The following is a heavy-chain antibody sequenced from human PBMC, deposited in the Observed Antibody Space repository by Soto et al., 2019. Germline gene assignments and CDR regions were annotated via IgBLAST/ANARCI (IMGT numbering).Heavy chain of an antibody. D-gene: IGHD2-8*02. CDR2: INHSGST. CDR1: GGSFSGYY. J-gene: IGHJ4*02. V-gene: IGHV4-34*01. Sequence: QVQLQQWGAGLLKPSETLSLTCAVYGGSFSGYYWTWIRQPPGTGLEWIGEINHSGSTNYNPSLKSRVTISVDTSKNQFHLKLTSVTAADTAVYYCARDKITGLFDYWGQGTLVTVSS. CDR3: ARDKITGLFDY.